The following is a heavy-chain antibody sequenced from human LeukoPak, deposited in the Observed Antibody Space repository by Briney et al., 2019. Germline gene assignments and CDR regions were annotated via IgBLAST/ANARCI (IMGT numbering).Heavy chain of an antibody. J-gene: IGHJ4*02. CDR2: IWYDGSKK. CDR1: GFTFSNYA. D-gene: IGHD1-26*01. Sequence: GGSLRLSCAASGFTFSNYAMDWVRQAPGKGLEWVAVIWYDGSKKYYVDSVKGRFTISRDNSKNTLTLQMDTLRAEDTAVYYCARYSGSYGLDYWGQGTLVTVSS. V-gene: IGHV3-33*08. CDR3: ARYSGSYGLDY.